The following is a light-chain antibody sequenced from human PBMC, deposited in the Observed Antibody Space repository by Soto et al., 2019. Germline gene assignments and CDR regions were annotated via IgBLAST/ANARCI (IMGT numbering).Light chain of an antibody. J-gene: IGLJ1*01. CDR3: NSYTSSSTPYV. Sequence: QSALTQPASVSGSPGQSIAISCTGTSNDVGGYNYVSWYQQHPVKAPQLIIYDVTNRPSGVSDRFSGSKSGNTASLTISGLQAEDEADYYCNSYTSSSTPYVFGTGTKVTVL. CDR2: DVT. V-gene: IGLV2-14*01. CDR1: SNDVGGYNY.